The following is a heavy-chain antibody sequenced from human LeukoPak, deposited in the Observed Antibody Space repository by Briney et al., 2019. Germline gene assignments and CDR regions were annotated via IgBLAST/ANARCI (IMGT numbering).Heavy chain of an antibody. D-gene: IGHD6-13*01. CDR3: ARGTGRQQLVHY. V-gene: IGHV4-59*01. CDR2: IYYSGST. CDR1: GGSISSYC. J-gene: IGHJ4*02. Sequence: PSETLSLTCTVSGGSISSYCWSWIRQPPGKGLEWIGYIYYSGSTKYNPSLKSRVTISVDTSKNQFSLKLSSVTAADTAVYYCARGTGRQQLVHYWGQGTLVTVSS.